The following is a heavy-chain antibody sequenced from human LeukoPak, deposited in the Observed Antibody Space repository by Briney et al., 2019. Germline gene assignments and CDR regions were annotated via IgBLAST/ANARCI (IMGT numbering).Heavy chain of an antibody. CDR2: ISSSSSHI. Sequence: GGSLRLSCAASGFTFSSYSMNWVRQAPGKGLEWASSISSSSSHIYYADSVKGRFTISRDNAKNSLYLQMNSLRAEDTAVYYCARVGYSGYDLIYWGQGTLVTVSS. J-gene: IGHJ4*02. D-gene: IGHD5-12*01. CDR1: GFTFSSYS. CDR3: ARVGYSGYDLIY. V-gene: IGHV3-21*01.